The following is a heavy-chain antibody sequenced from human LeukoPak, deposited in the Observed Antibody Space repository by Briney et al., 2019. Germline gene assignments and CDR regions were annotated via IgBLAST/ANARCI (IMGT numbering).Heavy chain of an antibody. J-gene: IGHJ4*02. Sequence: SETLSLTCTVSGGSISSYYWSWIRQPPGKGLEWIGYIYYSGSTNYNPSLKSRVTISVDTSKNQFSLKLSSVTAADTAVYYCARGDGDYNYWGQATLVTVSS. D-gene: IGHD4-17*01. V-gene: IGHV4-59*01. CDR1: GGSISSYY. CDR3: ARGDGDYNY. CDR2: IYYSGST.